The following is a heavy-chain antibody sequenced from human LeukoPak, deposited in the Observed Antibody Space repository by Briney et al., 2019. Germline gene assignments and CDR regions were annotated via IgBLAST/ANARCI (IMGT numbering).Heavy chain of an antibody. CDR3: VSLYETY. V-gene: IGHV3-74*01. J-gene: IGHJ4*02. Sequence: GGSLRLSCAASGNYWMHWVRQAPGKGLVWVSHINSDGSWTGYADSVKGRFTISKDSAKNTVYLQMNNLRAEDTAVYYCVSLYETYWGRGTLVTVSS. CDR1: GNYW. D-gene: IGHD2/OR15-2a*01. CDR2: INSDGSWT.